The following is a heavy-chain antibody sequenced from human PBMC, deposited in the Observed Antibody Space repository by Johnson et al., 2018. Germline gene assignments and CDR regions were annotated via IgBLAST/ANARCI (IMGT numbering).Heavy chain of an antibody. CDR2: ISWNSGSI. CDR1: GFTFDDYA. D-gene: IGHD6-13*01. V-gene: IGHV3-9*01. Sequence: VQLVESGGGLVQPGRSLRLSCAASGFTFDDYAMHWVRQAPGKGLEWVSGISWNSGSIGYADSVKGRFTISRDNSKNTLYLQMNSLRAEDTAVYYCARDSCAYSSSCQKVAFDIWGQGTMVTVSS. CDR3: ARDSCAYSSSCQKVAFDI. J-gene: IGHJ3*02.